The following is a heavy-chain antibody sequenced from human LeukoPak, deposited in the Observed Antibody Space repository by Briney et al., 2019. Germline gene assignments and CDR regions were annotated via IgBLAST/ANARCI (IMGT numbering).Heavy chain of an antibody. CDR1: GGSISSSSYY. Sequence: PSETLSLTCTVSGGSISSSSYYWGWVRQPPGKGLEWIGSIYYSGSTYYNPSLKSRVTISVDTSKNQFSLKLSSVTAADTAVYYCARVRWFGEGGANWGQGTLVTVSS. D-gene: IGHD3-10*01. CDR2: IYYSGST. J-gene: IGHJ4*02. V-gene: IGHV4-39*07. CDR3: ARVRWFGEGGAN.